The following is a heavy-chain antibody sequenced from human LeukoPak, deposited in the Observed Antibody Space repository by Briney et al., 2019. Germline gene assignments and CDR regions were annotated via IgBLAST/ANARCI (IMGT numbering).Heavy chain of an antibody. J-gene: IGHJ4*02. D-gene: IGHD2-21*01. CDR3: ARHIAYCGGDCYSYYFDY. CDR1: GGSISSSSYY. V-gene: IGHV4-39*01. CDR2: IYYSGST. Sequence: SETLSLTCTVSGGSISSSSYYWGWIRQPPGKGLEWIGSIYYSGSTYYNPSLKSRVTMSVDTSKNQFSLKLSSVTAADTAVYYCARHIAYCGGDCYSYYFDYWGQGTLVTVS.